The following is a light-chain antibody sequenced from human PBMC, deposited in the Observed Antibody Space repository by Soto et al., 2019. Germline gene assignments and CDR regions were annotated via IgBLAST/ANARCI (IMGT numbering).Light chain of an antibody. J-gene: IGLJ1*01. CDR2: EVR. CDR3: SSYTSNNTLV. Sequence: QSALTQPASVSGSPGQSITISCTGTSSDIGGYNYVSWFQQHPGKAPKLMIYEVRNRPSGVSNRFSGSKSGNTASLTISGLQAEDETDYYCSSYTSNNTLVFXTGTKVTVL. V-gene: IGLV2-14*01. CDR1: SSDIGGYNY.